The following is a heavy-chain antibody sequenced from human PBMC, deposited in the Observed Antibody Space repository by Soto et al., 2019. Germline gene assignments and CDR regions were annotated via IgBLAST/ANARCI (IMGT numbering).Heavy chain of an antibody. J-gene: IGHJ4*02. CDR2: ISYDGNKK. CDR1: GFTCSTYG. Sequence: GGSLRLSCAASGFTCSTYGMHWVRQAPGKGLEWVAIISYDGNKKDCADSLKDRFAISRDNSKNTLYLQMNSLRAEDTAVYYCARGDYYHSSGYYLDYWGQGTLVTVSS. CDR3: ARGDYYHSSGYYLDY. V-gene: IGHV3-33*05. D-gene: IGHD3-22*01.